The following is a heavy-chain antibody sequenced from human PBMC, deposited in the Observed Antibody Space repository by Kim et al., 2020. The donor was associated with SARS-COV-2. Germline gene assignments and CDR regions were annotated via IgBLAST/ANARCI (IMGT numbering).Heavy chain of an antibody. V-gene: IGHV1-69*13. Sequence: SVKVSCKASGGTFSSYAISWVRQAPGQGLEWMGGIIPIFGTANYAQKFQGRVTITADESTSTAYMELSSLRSEDTAVYYCARTGKWFGEVLSRSLANHYYGMDVWGQGTTVTVSS. D-gene: IGHD3-10*01. J-gene: IGHJ6*02. CDR1: GGTFSSYA. CDR3: ARTGKWFGEVLSRSLANHYYGMDV. CDR2: IIPIFGTA.